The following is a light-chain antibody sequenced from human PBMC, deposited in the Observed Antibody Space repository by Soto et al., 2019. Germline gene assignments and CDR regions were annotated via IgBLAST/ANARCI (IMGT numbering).Light chain of an antibody. CDR3: QQYTTYPYT. Sequence: DIQMTQSPSTLSASVGDRVTITCRASQSVTNWLAWYQQKPGKAPNLLIYYASSLQSGIPSRFSGSGSGTEFTLTISSLQPEDFATYYCQQYTTYPYTFGQGTKLEIK. CDR1: QSVTNW. CDR2: YAS. V-gene: IGKV1-5*01. J-gene: IGKJ2*01.